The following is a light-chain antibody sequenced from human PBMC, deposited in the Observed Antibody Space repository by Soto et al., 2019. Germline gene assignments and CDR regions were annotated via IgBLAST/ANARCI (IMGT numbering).Light chain of an antibody. Sequence: EIVMTQSPATLSVSPGERATLSCRASRSVSSNLAWYQQKPGQAPRLLICGASTRATGIPARFSGSGSGTEFTLTISSLQSEDFAVYYCQQYNNWPYTFGQGTKLEIK. CDR1: RSVSSN. CDR3: QQYNNWPYT. J-gene: IGKJ2*01. CDR2: GAS. V-gene: IGKV3-15*01.